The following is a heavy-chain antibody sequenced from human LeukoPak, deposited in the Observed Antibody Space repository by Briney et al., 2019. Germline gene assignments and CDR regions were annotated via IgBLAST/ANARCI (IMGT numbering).Heavy chain of an antibody. D-gene: IGHD3-3*01. V-gene: IGHV1-8*01. CDR1: GYTFTSYD. Sequence: ASVKVSCKASGYTFTSYDINWVRQATGQGLEWMGWMNPNSGNTGYAQKFQGRVTMTRNTSISTAYMELSSLRPEDTAVYYCARGSRRDYDFWSGPTYYGMDVWGQGPTVTVSS. J-gene: IGHJ6*02. CDR3: ARGSRRDYDFWSGPTYYGMDV. CDR2: MNPNSGNT.